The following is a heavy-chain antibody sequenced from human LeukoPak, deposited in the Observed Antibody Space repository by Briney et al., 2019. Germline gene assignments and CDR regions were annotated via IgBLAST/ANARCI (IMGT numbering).Heavy chain of an antibody. D-gene: IGHD6-13*01. CDR1: GFKFDDFA. CDR3: AKDNGLQLVLDY. Sequence: GGSLRLSCAASGFKFDDFAMHWVRQAPGKGLEWVSLIRGDGVTTYYADSAKGRFTISRDNRKNSLYLQINSLRTEDTAFYYCAKDNGLQLVLDYWGQGTLVTVSS. J-gene: IGHJ4*02. CDR2: IRGDGVTT. V-gene: IGHV3-43*02.